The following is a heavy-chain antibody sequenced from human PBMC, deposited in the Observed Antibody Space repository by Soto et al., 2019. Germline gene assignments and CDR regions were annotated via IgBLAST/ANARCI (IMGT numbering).Heavy chain of an antibody. V-gene: IGHV3-30-3*01. Sequence: VQLVESGGGLVKPGGSLRLSCAASGFTFSNAWMSWVRQAPGKGLEWVAVISYDGSNKYYADSVKGRFTISRDNSKNTLYVQMNSLRPEDTAVYYCARAPDIVLIRAYYYYGMDVWGQGTTVTVSS. CDR1: GFTFSNAW. J-gene: IGHJ6*02. CDR3: ARAPDIVLIRAYYYYGMDV. D-gene: IGHD2-8*01. CDR2: ISYDGSNK.